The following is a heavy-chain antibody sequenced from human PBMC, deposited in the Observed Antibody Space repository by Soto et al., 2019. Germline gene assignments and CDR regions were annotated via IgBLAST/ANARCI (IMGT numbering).Heavy chain of an antibody. CDR1: GYTFSNFA. J-gene: IGHJ5*02. Sequence: GASVKVSCKASGYTFSNFAMHWFRQAPGHRPEWMGWIHTGNGDTKYSQKFQGRLTLTRDTSASTGYMELSSLRSEDTAVYFCEREGGIPWGHGTLVTVSS. CDR2: IHTGNGDT. CDR3: EREGGIP. D-gene: IGHD3-16*01. V-gene: IGHV1-3*04.